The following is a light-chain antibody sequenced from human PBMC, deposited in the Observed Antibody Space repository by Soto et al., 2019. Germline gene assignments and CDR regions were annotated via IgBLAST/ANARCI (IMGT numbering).Light chain of an antibody. CDR1: QSVSSN. J-gene: IGKJ3*01. Sequence: EIVLTQSPATLSVSPGERATLSCRASQSVSSNLAWYQHKPGQTPRLLIYAASTRATGIPARFSGSGSGTDFTLTISSLQSEDFAVYYCHQYHHWPPSFTFGPGTKVDIK. V-gene: IGKV3-15*01. CDR3: HQYHHWPPSFT. CDR2: AAS.